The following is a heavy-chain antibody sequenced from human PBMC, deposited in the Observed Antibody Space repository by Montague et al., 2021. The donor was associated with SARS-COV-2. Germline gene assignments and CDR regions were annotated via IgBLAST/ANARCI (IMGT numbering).Heavy chain of an antibody. J-gene: IGHJ4*02. D-gene: IGHD3/OR15-3a*01. V-gene: IGHV4-4*02. CDR2: TYLSGFT. CDR1: DVSLSSSTW. Sequence: SETLSHTCVVSDVSLSSSTWWSWVRQSPGKGLEWVGETYLSGFTQYNPSVKSRVTISLDDSRGQFSLRLTSVTAADTAVYFCARGGLGNGGFDYWGQGALVTVSS. CDR3: ARGGLGNGGFDY.